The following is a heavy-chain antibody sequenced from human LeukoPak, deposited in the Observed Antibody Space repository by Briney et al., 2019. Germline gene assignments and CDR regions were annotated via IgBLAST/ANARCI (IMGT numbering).Heavy chain of an antibody. J-gene: IGHJ5*02. D-gene: IGHD3-16*01. V-gene: IGHV1-2*02. CDR1: GCSFIDYY. CDR3: ARADRLDGGPYLIGP. CDR2: INPDSGGT. Sequence: GASVKVSCKTSGCSFIDYYMHCVRQAPGQGLEWMGWINPDSGGTSSAQKFQGRVTMTRDTSITTVYMEVSWLTSDDTALYYCARADRLDGGPYLIGPWGQGTLVTVSS.